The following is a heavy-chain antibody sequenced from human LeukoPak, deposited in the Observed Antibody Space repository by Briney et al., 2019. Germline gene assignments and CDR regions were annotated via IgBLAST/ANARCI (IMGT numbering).Heavy chain of an antibody. CDR1: GFTFDDYA. J-gene: IGHJ4*02. V-gene: IGHV3-9*01. Sequence: PGRSLRLSCAASGFTFDDYAMHWVRQAPGKGLEWVSGISWNSGSIGYADSVKGRFTISRDNAKNSLYLQMNSLRAEDTALYYCAKDTNPYYYDSSGYFVYWGQGTLVTVSS. CDR3: AKDTNPYYYDSSGYFVY. D-gene: IGHD3-22*01. CDR2: ISWNSGSI.